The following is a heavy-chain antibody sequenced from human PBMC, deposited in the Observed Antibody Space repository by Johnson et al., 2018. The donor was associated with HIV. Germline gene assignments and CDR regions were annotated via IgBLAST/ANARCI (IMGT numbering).Heavy chain of an antibody. V-gene: IGHV3-30*03. CDR1: GFTFSSYG. D-gene: IGHD3-16*01. CDR3: VRTSCTGARCLGYDPFDV. J-gene: IGHJ3*01. CDR2: VSYDGSNK. Sequence: QEKLVESGGGVVQPGRSLRLSCAASGFTFSSYGMHWVRQAPGKGLEWVAVVSYDGSNKYYADSVKGRFTISRDNAKNTLFLEMKSLRAEDTAVYYCVRTSCTGARCLGYDPFDVWGQGTMVTVSS.